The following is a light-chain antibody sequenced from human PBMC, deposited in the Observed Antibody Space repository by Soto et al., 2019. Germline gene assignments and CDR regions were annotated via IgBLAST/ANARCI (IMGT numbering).Light chain of an antibody. Sequence: DIQMTQSPSTLSSSVGDRVTITCRASQSISSRLAWYQQKPGEAPKLLIYKASSVERGVPSMFSGSGSGTEFPLTISSVQADYFATYYCQQYNSYPWTFGQGTKVEIK. J-gene: IGKJ1*01. V-gene: IGKV1-5*03. CDR1: QSISSR. CDR3: QQYNSYPWT. CDR2: KAS.